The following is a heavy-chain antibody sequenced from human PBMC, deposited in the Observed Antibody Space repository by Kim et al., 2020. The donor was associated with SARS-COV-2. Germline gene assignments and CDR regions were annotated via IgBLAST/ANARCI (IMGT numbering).Heavy chain of an antibody. J-gene: IGHJ4*02. D-gene: IGHD4-17*01. Sequence: GGSLRLSCAASGFTFSNAWMSWVRQAPGKGLEWVCGIKSKTGGGTTDYAAPVKARFTMSRDDTKNTLYLQMNSLQTEDTAVYYCTTVGTKVGYRSNDSWGQGTLVTVSS. CDR3: TTVGTKVGYRSNDS. CDR1: GFTFSNAW. V-gene: IGHV3-15*01. CDR2: IKSKTGGGTT.